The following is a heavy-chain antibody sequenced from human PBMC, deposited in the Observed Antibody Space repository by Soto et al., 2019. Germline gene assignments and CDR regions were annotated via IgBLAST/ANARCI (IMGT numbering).Heavy chain of an antibody. CDR1: GGSISSGDYY. D-gene: IGHD5-18*01. Sequence: PSETLALTCTVSGGSISSGDYYWSWIRQPPGKGLEWIGYIYYSGSTYYNPSLKSRVTISVDTSKNQFSLKLSSVTAADTAVYYCARGVDPAMVTDYWGQGTLVTVSS. V-gene: IGHV4-30-4*01. CDR3: ARGVDPAMVTDY. J-gene: IGHJ4*02. CDR2: IYYSGST.